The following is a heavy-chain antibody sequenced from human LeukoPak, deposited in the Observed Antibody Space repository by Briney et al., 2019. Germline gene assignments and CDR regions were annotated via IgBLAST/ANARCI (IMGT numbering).Heavy chain of an antibody. Sequence: GESLKITCKGSGYRFTTYCIGWVRQVSGKGLEWMGIIYPGDSDTRYSPPFQGQVTISADRSISSAYLQRSSLKASDSAMYYCARRIAGSGVDYWGQGTLVTVSS. CDR1: GYRFTTYC. D-gene: IGHD6-13*01. V-gene: IGHV5-51*01. CDR2: IYPGDSDT. CDR3: ARRIAGSGVDY. J-gene: IGHJ4*02.